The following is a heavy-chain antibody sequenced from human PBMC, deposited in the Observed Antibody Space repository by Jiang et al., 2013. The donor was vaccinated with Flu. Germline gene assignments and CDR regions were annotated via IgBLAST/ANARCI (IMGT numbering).Heavy chain of an antibody. V-gene: IGHV4-39*01. Sequence: GPGLVKPSETLSLTCTVSGASIVSTHYYWGWIRQPPGKGLEWIGSIYYNGGTYYSTSLMSRATISVDTSKNELSLKLRSVTAADTAVFFCVRGYLSPDYWGRGTLVTVSS. CDR2: IYYNGGT. J-gene: IGHJ4*02. CDR3: VRGYLSPDY. CDR1: GASIVSTHYY. D-gene: IGHD5-12*01.